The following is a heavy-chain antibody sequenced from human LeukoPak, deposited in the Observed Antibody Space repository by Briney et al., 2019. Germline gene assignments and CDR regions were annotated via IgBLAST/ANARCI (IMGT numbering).Heavy chain of an antibody. CDR1: GFTFSSYS. Sequence: SGGSLRLSCAASGFTFSSYSMNWVRQAPGKGLEWVSSISSSSSYVYYADSVKGRFTISRDNAKNSLYLQMNSLRAEDTAVYYCAREDDSSPIAYYYYYMDVWGKGTTVTVSS. CDR2: ISSSSSYV. V-gene: IGHV3-21*01. CDR3: AREDDSSPIAYYYYYMDV. J-gene: IGHJ6*03. D-gene: IGHD3-22*01.